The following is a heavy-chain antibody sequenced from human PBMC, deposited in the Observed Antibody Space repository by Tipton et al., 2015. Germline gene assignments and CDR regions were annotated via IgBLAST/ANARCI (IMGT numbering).Heavy chain of an antibody. V-gene: IGHV4-59*01. CDR2: FYYSGST. CDR1: GGSISSYY. J-gene: IGHJ4*02. CDR3: ARVAVTSTYRFDY. D-gene: IGHD4-17*01. Sequence: TLSLTCTVSGGSISSYYWSWIRQPPGKGLEWIGYFYYSGSTIYDPSLKSRVTITVDTSKNQFSLKLSSVTAADTAVYYCARVAVTSTYRFDYWGQGTLVTVSS.